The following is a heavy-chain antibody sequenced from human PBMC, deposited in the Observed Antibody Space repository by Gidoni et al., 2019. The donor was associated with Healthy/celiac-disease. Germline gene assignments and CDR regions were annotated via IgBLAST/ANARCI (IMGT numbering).Heavy chain of an antibody. Sequence: EVQLLESGGGLVQPGGSLRLPCAASGFTFSSYAMGWVRQAPGRGLEWVSAISGSGGSTYYADSVKGRFTSSRDNSKNTLYLQMNSLRAEDTAVYYCAKDCDLGPFDYWGQGTLVTVSS. CDR1: GFTFSSYA. V-gene: IGHV3-23*01. CDR3: AKDCDLGPFDY. J-gene: IGHJ4*02. CDR2: ISGSGGST. D-gene: IGHD1-26*01.